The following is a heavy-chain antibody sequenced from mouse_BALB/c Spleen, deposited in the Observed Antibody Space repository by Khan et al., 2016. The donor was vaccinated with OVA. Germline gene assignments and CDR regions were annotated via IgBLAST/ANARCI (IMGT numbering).Heavy chain of an antibody. CDR2: INTYTGEP. CDR1: GHTFTKYG. D-gene: IGHD2-10*01. V-gene: IGHV9-3-1*01. CDR3: ARPPYCSYVMDN. Sequence: QIQLVQSGPELKKPGETVKISCKASGHTFTKYGMNWVKQAPGKGLKWMGWINTYTGEPTYADDFNGRFAFSLETSASTAYLQITHLKNEDTATYFCARPPYCSYVMDNWGQGTSVTVSS. J-gene: IGHJ4*01.